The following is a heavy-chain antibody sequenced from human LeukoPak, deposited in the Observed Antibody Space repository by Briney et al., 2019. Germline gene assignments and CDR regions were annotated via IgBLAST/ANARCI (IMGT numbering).Heavy chain of an antibody. CDR3: ARDHSLRETHYYYYYMDV. V-gene: IGHV3-21*01. CDR2: ISSSSSYI. J-gene: IGHJ6*03. Sequence: PGGSLRLSCAASGFTFSSYSMNWFRQAPGKGLEWVSSISSSSSYIYYADSVKGRFTISRDNAKNSLYLQMNSLRAEDTAVYYCARDHSLRETHYYYYYMDVWGKGTTVTVSS. CDR1: GFTFSSYS. D-gene: IGHD4-17*01.